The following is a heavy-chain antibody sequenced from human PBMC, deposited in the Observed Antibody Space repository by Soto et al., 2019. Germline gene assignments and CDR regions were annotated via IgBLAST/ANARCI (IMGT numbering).Heavy chain of an antibody. CDR1: GFTFSSYA. D-gene: IGHD5-18*01. J-gene: IGHJ4*02. CDR2: VSGSGGST. CDR3: AKDNTWIQLWFAY. V-gene: IGHV3-23*01. Sequence: EVQLLESGGGLVQPGGSLRLSCVASGFTFSSYAMSWVRQAPGKGLEWVLAVSGSGGSTYYADSVKGRFTISRDNSKNTLYLQMNSLRAEDTAVYYCAKDNTWIQLWFAYWGQGTLVTVSS.